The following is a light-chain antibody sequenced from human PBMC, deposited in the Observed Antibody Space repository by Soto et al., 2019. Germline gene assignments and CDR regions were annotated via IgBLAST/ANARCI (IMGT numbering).Light chain of an antibody. J-gene: IGKJ4*01. V-gene: IGKV3-15*01. Sequence: EIVMTQSPATLSVSPGEGATLSCRASQSVSSNLAWYQQKPGQAPRLLIYAASTRATGIPARFRGSGSGTAFTLTIISLQSEDFAVYYCQQYNNWPPLTFGGGTKVEIK. CDR2: AAS. CDR3: QQYNNWPPLT. CDR1: QSVSSN.